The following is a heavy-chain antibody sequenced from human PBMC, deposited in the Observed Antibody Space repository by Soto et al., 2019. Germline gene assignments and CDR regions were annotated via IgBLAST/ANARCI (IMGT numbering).Heavy chain of an antibody. Sequence: ASVKVSCKASGYTFTSYYMHWVRQAPGQGLEWMGIINPSGGSTSYAQKFQGRVTMTRDTSTSTVYMELSSLRSEDTAVYYCARARITIFGVVPIPVDYWGQGTLVTVSS. CDR2: INPSGGST. D-gene: IGHD3-3*01. CDR3: ARARITIFGVVPIPVDY. CDR1: GYTFTSYY. V-gene: IGHV1-46*01. J-gene: IGHJ4*02.